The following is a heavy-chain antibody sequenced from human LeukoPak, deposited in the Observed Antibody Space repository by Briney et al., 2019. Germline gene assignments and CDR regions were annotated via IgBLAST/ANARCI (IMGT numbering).Heavy chain of an antibody. J-gene: IGHJ4*02. CDR2: MNPNSGNT. V-gene: IGHV1-8*01. D-gene: IGHD3-9*01. CDR1: GYTFTSYD. Sequence: ASVKVSCKASGYTFTSYDINWVRQATGQGLEWMGWMNPNSGNTGYAQKFQGRVTMTRNTSISTAYMEPSSLRSEDTAVYYCARAGARYDILTGYSFDYWGQGTLVTVSS. CDR3: ARAGARYDILTGYSFDY.